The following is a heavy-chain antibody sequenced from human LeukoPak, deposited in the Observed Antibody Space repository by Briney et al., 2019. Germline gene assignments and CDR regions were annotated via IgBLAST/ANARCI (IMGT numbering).Heavy chain of an antibody. CDR3: ARDRSGGYVSYFDY. D-gene: IGHD3-22*01. V-gene: IGHV3-48*02. J-gene: IGHJ4*02. CDR1: GVTFSSYN. Sequence: GGSLRLSCAASGVTFSSYNMNWVRQAPGKGLEWVSYISSSSSTIYYADSVKGRFTISRDNAKKSLYLQMNSLRDEDTAVYYCARDRSGGYVSYFDYWGQGTLVTVSS. CDR2: ISSSSSTI.